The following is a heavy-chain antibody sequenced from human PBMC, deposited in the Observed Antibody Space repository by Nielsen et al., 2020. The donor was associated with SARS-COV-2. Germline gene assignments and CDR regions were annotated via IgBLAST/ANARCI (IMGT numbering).Heavy chain of an antibody. Sequence: VRQAPGKGLEWVSGIGWNSGDIPYAVSVKGRFTISRDNTKNSLYLQMNSLRAEDTAFYYCAKGGRGVRAIITSWGQGTLVTVSS. CDR2: IGWNSGDI. D-gene: IGHD3-10*01. J-gene: IGHJ5*02. V-gene: IGHV3-9*01. CDR3: AKGGRGVRAIITS.